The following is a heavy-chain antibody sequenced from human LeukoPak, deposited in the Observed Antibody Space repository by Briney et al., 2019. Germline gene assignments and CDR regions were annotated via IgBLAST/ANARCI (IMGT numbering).Heavy chain of an antibody. Sequence: GGSLRLSCAASGFTFSSYWMSWVRQAPGKGLEWVANIKQDGSEKYYVDSVKGRFTISRDNAKNSLYLQMNSLRAEDTAVYYCAREGLWFGEFFYGTHVWGQGTTVTVSS. CDR3: AREGLWFGEFFYGTHV. CDR1: GFTFSSYW. CDR2: IKQDGSEK. D-gene: IGHD3-10*01. V-gene: IGHV3-7*01. J-gene: IGHJ6*02.